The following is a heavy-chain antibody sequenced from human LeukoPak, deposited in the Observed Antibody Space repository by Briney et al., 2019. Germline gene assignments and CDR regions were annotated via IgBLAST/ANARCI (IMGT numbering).Heavy chain of an antibody. CDR3: ARDAGKSPNHRTALEFDS. J-gene: IGHJ4*01. V-gene: IGHV3-7*01. Sequence: GGSLRPSCPASGFTFSSYWMGCVRQAPGKGLEWVANIKQDGSEKYYVDSVKGRFTISRDNAKNSLYLQMNSLRAEDTAVYYCARDAGKSPNHRTALEFDSWGQKTLVTVSS. D-gene: IGHD4-23*01. CDR1: GFTFSSYW. CDR2: IKQDGSEK.